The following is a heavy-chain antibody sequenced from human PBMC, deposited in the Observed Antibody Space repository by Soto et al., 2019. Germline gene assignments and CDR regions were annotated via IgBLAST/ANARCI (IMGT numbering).Heavy chain of an antibody. CDR2: IIPIFDTT. V-gene: IGHV1-69*01. J-gene: IGHJ4*01. D-gene: IGHD2-15*01. CDR3: ARARGASTRDRLCSADACCVAGGY. CDR1: GGTFSSYA. Sequence: QVQLVQSGAEVKKPGSSVKVSCKASGGTFSSYAITWVRQAPGQGLEWMGGIIPIFDTTNYAQKFQGRVTIAAVESTSTAYKDLSSRRAEDTAVYYCARARGASTRDRLCSADACCVAGGYWGHGTLVTVSS.